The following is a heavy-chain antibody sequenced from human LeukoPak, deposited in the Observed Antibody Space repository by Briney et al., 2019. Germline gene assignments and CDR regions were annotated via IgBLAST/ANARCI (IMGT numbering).Heavy chain of an antibody. CDR3: ARDWKQGSGWFFDY. J-gene: IGHJ4*02. V-gene: IGHV1-46*01. Sequence: ASVKVSCKASGYSFTSYYMHWVRQAPEQRRERGGIINLSGGSTSSSQKFQGRVTMNRDTSTSTVYMELSGLGSEDTAVYYCARDWKQGSGWFFDYWGQGTLVTVSS. CDR1: GYSFTSYY. D-gene: IGHD6-19*01. CDR2: INLSGGST.